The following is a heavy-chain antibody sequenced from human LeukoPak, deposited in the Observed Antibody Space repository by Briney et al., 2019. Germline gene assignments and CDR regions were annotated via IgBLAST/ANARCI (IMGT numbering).Heavy chain of an antibody. Sequence: GGSLRLSCAASGFTFSNYAMNWVRQAPGRGLEWLSAISGSGGSTYYADSVKGRFTISRDNSKNTLYLQMNSLRAEDTALYYCARVPGFTGSYYDSWGQGTLVTVSS. CDR2: ISGSGGST. CDR1: GFTFSNYA. V-gene: IGHV3-23*01. D-gene: IGHD1-26*01. J-gene: IGHJ4*02. CDR3: ARVPGFTGSYYDS.